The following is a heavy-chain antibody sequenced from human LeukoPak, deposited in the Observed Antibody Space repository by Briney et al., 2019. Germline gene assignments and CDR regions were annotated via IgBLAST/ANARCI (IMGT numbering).Heavy chain of an antibody. Sequence: GGSLRLSCAASGFTFSNYGMHWVRQAPGKGLEWVAVISYDGSNKYYADSVKGRFTISRDNSKNTLYLQMNSLRAEDTAVYYCAKDLSGATDYWGQGTLVTVSS. CDR2: ISYDGSNK. CDR3: AKDLSGATDY. CDR1: GFTFSNYG. D-gene: IGHD1-26*01. J-gene: IGHJ4*02. V-gene: IGHV3-30*18.